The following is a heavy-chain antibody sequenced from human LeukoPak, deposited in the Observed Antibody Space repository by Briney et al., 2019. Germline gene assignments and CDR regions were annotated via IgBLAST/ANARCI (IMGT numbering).Heavy chain of an antibody. D-gene: IGHD1-26*01. Sequence: GESLKISCKGSGYSFSTYWIGWVRQMPGKGLEWMGIIYPADSDTRYSPSFQGQVTISADKSISTAYLQWSSLKASDTAMYYCARRKLSEGAVDFDYWGQGTLVTVSS. CDR2: IYPADSDT. J-gene: IGHJ4*02. CDR3: ARRKLSEGAVDFDY. V-gene: IGHV5-51*01. CDR1: GYSFSTYW.